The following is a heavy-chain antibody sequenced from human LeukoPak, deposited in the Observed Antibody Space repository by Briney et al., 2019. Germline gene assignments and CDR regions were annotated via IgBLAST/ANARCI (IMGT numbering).Heavy chain of an antibody. Sequence: PSETLSLTCTVSGGSISSGSYYWSWIRQPAGKGLEWIGRIYTSGSTNYNPSLKSRVTISVDTSKNQFSLKLSSVTAADTAVYYCARERGGILAAPTYHFDYWGQGTLVTVSS. J-gene: IGHJ4*02. CDR1: GGSISSGSYY. CDR3: ARERGGILAAPTYHFDY. D-gene: IGHD2-15*01. CDR2: IYTSGST. V-gene: IGHV4-61*02.